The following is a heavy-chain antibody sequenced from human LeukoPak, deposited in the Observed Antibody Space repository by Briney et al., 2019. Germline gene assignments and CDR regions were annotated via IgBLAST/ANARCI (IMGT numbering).Heavy chain of an antibody. D-gene: IGHD1-26*01. CDR1: EYTFTDYY. V-gene: IGHV1-2*02. J-gene: IGHJ4*02. CDR3: ARDAWLVGTTNLYYFDY. CDR2: INLNSGDT. Sequence: ASVKVSCKASEYTFTDYYMHWVRQAPGQGLEWMGWINLNSGDTNYAQKFQGRVTMTRDPSISTAYMELSRLRSDDTAVYYCARDAWLVGTTNLYYFDYWGQGALVTVSS.